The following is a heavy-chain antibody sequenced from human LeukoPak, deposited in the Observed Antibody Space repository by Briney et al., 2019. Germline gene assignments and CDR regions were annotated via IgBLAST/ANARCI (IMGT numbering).Heavy chain of an antibody. CDR3: ARGLRDEERHYGYYYMDV. J-gene: IGHJ6*03. V-gene: IGHV4-4*09. Sequence: SDTLSLTCTVSGDSVSGYYGSWIRQPPGKGLEWIGYFYTSANTNYNPSLKSRVTMSVDTSKNQFSLKLTSVTAADTAVYYCARGLRDEERHYGYYYMDVWGKGTTVTVSS. CDR2: FYTSANT. D-gene: IGHD3-22*01. CDR1: GDSVSGYY.